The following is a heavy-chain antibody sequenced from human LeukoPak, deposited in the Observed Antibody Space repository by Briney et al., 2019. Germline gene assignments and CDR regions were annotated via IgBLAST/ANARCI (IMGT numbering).Heavy chain of an antibody. Sequence: ASVKVSCKASGYTFTDYYMHWVRQAPGQGLEWMGWINPNSGGTNSAQKFQGRVTMKRDTSLSTAYMELNRLRSDDTAVYYCARDNSVEDTAWWFDPWGQGTLVTVSS. CDR2: INPNSGGT. V-gene: IGHV1-2*02. CDR1: GYTFTDYY. D-gene: IGHD4-23*01. CDR3: ARDNSVEDTAWWFDP. J-gene: IGHJ5*02.